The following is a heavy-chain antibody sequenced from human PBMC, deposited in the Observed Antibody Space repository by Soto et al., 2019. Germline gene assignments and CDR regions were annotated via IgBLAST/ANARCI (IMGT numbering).Heavy chain of an antibody. Sequence: WSLRLSCSASGFTFSNYAMHWVRQAPGKGLEYVSAIYSNGGSTFYADSVRGRFTISRDNSKNTLYLQMSSLRAEDTAVYYCVKDRYYYDSSAYRSAYWGQGTLVNVSS. CDR1: GFTFSNYA. J-gene: IGHJ4*02. D-gene: IGHD3-22*01. CDR3: VKDRYYYDSSAYRSAY. V-gene: IGHV3-64D*06. CDR2: IYSNGGST.